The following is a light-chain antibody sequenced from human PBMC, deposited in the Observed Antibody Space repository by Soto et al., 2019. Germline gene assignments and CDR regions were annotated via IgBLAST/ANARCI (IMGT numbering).Light chain of an antibody. CDR2: EVS. J-gene: IGLJ1*01. CDR1: SSDVGGYNY. Sequence: QSPLTQPASVSGSPGQSITIACAGTSSDVGGYNYVSWYQQHPDKTPKLMIYEVSNRPSGVSNRFSGSKSGNTASLTISGFLAVGEADYYCTSYTSISLYVFGTGTKVTVL. CDR3: TSYTSISLYV. V-gene: IGLV2-14*01.